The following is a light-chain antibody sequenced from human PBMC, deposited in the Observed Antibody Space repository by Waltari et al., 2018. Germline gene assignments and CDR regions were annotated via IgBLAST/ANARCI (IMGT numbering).Light chain of an antibody. Sequence: QAVVTQEPSLTVSPGGTVTLTCDSSTGAVTSGHYPYWFQQKPGQAPRTLIYETSNKHSWTPARCSGSLLGGKAALTLSGAQPEDEADYYCLLSYSGARVFGGGTKLTVL. J-gene: IGLJ3*02. CDR1: TGAVTSGHY. CDR2: ETS. CDR3: LLSYSGARV. V-gene: IGLV7-46*01.